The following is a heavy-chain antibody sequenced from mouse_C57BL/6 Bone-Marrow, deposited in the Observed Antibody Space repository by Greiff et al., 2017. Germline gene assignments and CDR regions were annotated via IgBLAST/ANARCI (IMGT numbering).Heavy chain of an antibody. CDR2: IWGDGGT. Sequence: VQLQQSGPGLVAPSQSLSISCTASGFSLTSYGVSWVRQTPGQGLEWLGVIWGDGGTNYHSAPISRLSISKDNSKCHVSLNLHSLQTDDTATYYCAKEGIYYYGSSTMDYWGQGTSVTVSS. CDR3: AKEGIYYYGSSTMDY. J-gene: IGHJ4*01. CDR1: GFSLTSYG. V-gene: IGHV2-3*01. D-gene: IGHD1-1*01.